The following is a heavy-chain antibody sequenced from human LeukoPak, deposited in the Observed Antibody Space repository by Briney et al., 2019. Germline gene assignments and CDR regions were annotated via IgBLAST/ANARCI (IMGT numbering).Heavy chain of an antibody. V-gene: IGHV4-38-2*02. J-gene: IGHJ5*02. CDR2: IYHSGST. CDR1: GYSISSGYY. Sequence: PSETLSLTCTVYGYSISSGYYWSWIRQPPGKGLEWIGSIYHSGSTYYNPSLESRVTISVDTSKNQFSLKLNSVTAADTAVYYCVRGIQLWSNWFDPWGQGTLVTVSS. CDR3: VRGIQLWSNWFDP. D-gene: IGHD5-18*01.